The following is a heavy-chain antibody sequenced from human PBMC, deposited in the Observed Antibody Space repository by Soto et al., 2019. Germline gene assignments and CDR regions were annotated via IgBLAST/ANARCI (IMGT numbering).Heavy chain of an antibody. CDR2: ITSGSSTI. CDR3: ARGVRGHYGFDV. D-gene: IGHD3-10*01. CDR1: GFTFSSYS. Sequence: GSLRLSCAASGFTFSSYSMNWVRQAPGKGLEWVSYITSGSSTIFYADSVKGRFTISRDNAKNTLYLQMNSLRAEDTAVYYCARGVRGHYGFDVWGQGTMVTVSS. V-gene: IGHV3-48*01. J-gene: IGHJ3*01.